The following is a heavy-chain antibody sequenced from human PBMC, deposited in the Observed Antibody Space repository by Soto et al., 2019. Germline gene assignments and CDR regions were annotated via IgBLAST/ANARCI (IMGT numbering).Heavy chain of an antibody. D-gene: IGHD2-2*02. CDR1: GYTFTGYY. CDR3: ARDTPTYTSPSDDDF. Sequence: ASVKVCCKASGYTFTGYYIHWVRQAPGQGLEWMGWIDPESGGTNYAEKFQGRVTMTSDTSINTVYMEVGRLRFDDTAIYYCARDTPTYTSPSDDDFWGQGTLVTVYS. CDR2: IDPESGGT. V-gene: IGHV1-2*02. J-gene: IGHJ4*02.